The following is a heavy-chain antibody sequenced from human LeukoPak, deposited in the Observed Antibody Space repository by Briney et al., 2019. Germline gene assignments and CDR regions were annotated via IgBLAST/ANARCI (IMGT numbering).Heavy chain of an antibody. V-gene: IGHV1-18*01. CDR2: ISAYNGNT. D-gene: IGHD1-7*01. CDR3: ARSITGTTPGAFDI. Sequence: GASAKVSCKASGYTFTSYGISWVRQAPGQGLEWMGWISAYNGNTNYAQKLQGRVTMTTDTSTSTAYMELRSLRSDDTAVYYCARSITGTTPGAFDIWGQGTMVTVSS. J-gene: IGHJ3*02. CDR1: GYTFTSYG.